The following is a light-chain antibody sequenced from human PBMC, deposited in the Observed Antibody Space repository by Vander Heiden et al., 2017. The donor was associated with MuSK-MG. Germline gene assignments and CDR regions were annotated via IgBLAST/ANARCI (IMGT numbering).Light chain of an antibody. CDR1: QSISSY. Sequence: DIQMTQSPSSLSASVGDRVTIPCRASQSISSYLNWYQQKPGKAPKLLIYAASSLQSAVPSRFSGSGSGTDFTLTISSLQPEDFATYYCQQSDSTPLTFGGGTKLEIK. CDR2: AAS. V-gene: IGKV1-39*01. CDR3: QQSDSTPLT. J-gene: IGKJ4*01.